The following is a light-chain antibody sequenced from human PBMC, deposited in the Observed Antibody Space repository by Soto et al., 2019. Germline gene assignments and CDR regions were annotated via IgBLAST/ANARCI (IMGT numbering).Light chain of an antibody. Sequence: QSALTQPASVSGSPGQSVTISCTGPRSDIGDSNFISWYQHSPPKAPRLLIYEVNNRPSGVSRRFSASKAGNTASLTISGLLDDDEADYFCASFRSGTILFFGSGTKVTVL. CDR3: ASFRSGTILF. CDR2: EVN. V-gene: IGLV2-14*01. CDR1: RSDIGDSNF. J-gene: IGLJ1*01.